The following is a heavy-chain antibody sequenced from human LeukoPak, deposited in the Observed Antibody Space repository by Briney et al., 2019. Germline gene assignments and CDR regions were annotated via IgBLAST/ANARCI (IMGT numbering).Heavy chain of an antibody. CDR3: ARSRVVVNPYFVYYYGMDV. J-gene: IGHJ6*02. Sequence: PSETLSLTCAVYGGSFSGYYWSWIRQPPGKGLEWIGEINHSGSTNYNPSLKSRVTISVDTSKNQFSLKLSSVTAADTAVYYCARSRVVVNPYFVYYYGMDVWGQGTTVTVSS. CDR2: INHSGST. D-gene: IGHD3-22*01. CDR1: GGSFSGYY. V-gene: IGHV4-34*01.